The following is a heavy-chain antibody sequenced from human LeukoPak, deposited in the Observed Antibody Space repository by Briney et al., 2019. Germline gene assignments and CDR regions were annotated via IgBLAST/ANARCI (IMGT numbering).Heavy chain of an antibody. Sequence: PGGSLRLSCAASGFKFNEYTMHWVRHVPGRGLEWVSFINWAGERNYEDSVRGRFTIFRDNSENTLFLQMNSLRPEDTALYYCAKERDGHKDGLAHWGQGTLVTVSS. D-gene: IGHD5-24*01. CDR2: INWAGER. CDR3: AKERDGHKDGLAH. J-gene: IGHJ4*02. CDR1: GFKFNEYT. V-gene: IGHV3-43*01.